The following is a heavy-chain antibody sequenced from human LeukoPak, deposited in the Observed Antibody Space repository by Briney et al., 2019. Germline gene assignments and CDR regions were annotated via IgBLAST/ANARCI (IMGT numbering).Heavy chain of an antibody. CDR3: ARGGVVTAIDY. CDR2: IIPILGIA. J-gene: IGHJ4*02. V-gene: IGHV1-69*04. Sequence: ASVKVSCKASGGTFSSYAISWVRQAPGQGLEWMGRIIPILGIANYAQKFQGRVTITADKSTSTAYMELSSLRSEDTAVYYCARGGVVTAIDYWGQGTLVTVSS. D-gene: IGHD2-21*02. CDR1: GGTFSSYA.